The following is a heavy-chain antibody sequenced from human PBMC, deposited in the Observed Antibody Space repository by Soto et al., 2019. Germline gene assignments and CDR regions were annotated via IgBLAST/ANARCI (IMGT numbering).Heavy chain of an antibody. Sequence: GGSLRLSCAASGFTFSSYAMSWVRQAPGKGLEWVSAISGSGGSTYYADSVKGRFTISRDNSKNTLYLQMNSLRAEDTAVYYCAYIQLWFPRYYYYGMDVWGQGTTVTVSS. D-gene: IGHD5-18*01. CDR3: AYIQLWFPRYYYYGMDV. CDR2: ISGSGGST. CDR1: GFTFSSYA. V-gene: IGHV3-23*01. J-gene: IGHJ6*02.